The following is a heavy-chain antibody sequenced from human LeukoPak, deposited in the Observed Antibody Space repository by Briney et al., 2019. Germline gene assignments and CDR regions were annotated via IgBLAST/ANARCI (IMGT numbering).Heavy chain of an antibody. J-gene: IGHJ4*02. CDR3: MRGTGY. CDR2: ISSNGDNT. Sequence: GGSLRLSCSVSGFTFSTYVMHWVRQAPGQGLEYVSAISSNGDNTYYADSVKGRFTISRDNSKNTLYLQMSSLRADDTAVYYCMRGTGYWGQGTLVTVSS. V-gene: IGHV3-64D*06. CDR1: GFTFSTYV.